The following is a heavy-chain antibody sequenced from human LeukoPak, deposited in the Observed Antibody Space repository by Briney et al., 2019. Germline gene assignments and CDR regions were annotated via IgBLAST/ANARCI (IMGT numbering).Heavy chain of an antibody. D-gene: IGHD2-2*02. J-gene: IGHJ5*02. CDR1: GGSISSGGYY. CDR3: ARSVGYCSSTSCYTSSNWFDP. V-gene: IGHV4-31*03. CDR2: IYYSGST. Sequence: SETLSLTCTVSGGSISSGGYYWSWIRQHPGKGPEWIGYIYYSGSTYYNPSLKSRVTISVDTSKNQFSLKLSSVTAADTAVYYCARSVGYCSSTSCYTSSNWFDPWGQGTLVTVSS.